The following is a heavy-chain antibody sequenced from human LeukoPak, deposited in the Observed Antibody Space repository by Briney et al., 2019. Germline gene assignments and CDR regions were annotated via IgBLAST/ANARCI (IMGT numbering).Heavy chain of an antibody. Sequence: ASVKVSCKASGYTFSAYYMHWVRQAPGQGLEWMGRINADSGGTNYAQRFQGRVTMTRDTSISTAYMEVSRLRSDDTALYYCAREVSGPRGLLYYYYMDVWGRGTTVTVSS. J-gene: IGHJ6*03. CDR2: INADSGGT. CDR1: GYTFSAYY. D-gene: IGHD5/OR15-5a*01. V-gene: IGHV1-2*06. CDR3: AREVSGPRGLLYYYYMDV.